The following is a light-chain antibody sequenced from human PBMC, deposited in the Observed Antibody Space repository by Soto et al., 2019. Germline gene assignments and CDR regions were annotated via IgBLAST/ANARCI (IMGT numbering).Light chain of an antibody. Sequence: QLVLTQPASVSGSPGQSITISCTGTSSDVGSYNLVSWYQQHPGKAPKLMIYEGSKRPSGVSNRFSGSKSGNTASLTISGLQAEDEADYYCFSDAGSRVFGGGTKLTVL. CDR2: EGS. V-gene: IGLV2-23*01. CDR3: FSDAGSRV. CDR1: SSDVGSYNL. J-gene: IGLJ3*02.